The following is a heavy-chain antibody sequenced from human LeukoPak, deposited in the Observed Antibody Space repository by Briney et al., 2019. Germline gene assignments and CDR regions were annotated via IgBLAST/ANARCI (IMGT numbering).Heavy chain of an antibody. CDR2: IYSGDST. V-gene: IGHV3-53*01. Sequence: GGSLRLSCAASGFTVSRNYISWVRQAPGKGLEWVSVIYSGDSTYYADSVKGRSSISRDNSKNTVYLQMTSLRAEDAAVYYCARGGYGEYVQAFDIWGQGTMVTVSS. CDR3: ARGGYGEYVQAFDI. J-gene: IGHJ3*02. CDR1: GFTVSRNY. D-gene: IGHD4-17*01.